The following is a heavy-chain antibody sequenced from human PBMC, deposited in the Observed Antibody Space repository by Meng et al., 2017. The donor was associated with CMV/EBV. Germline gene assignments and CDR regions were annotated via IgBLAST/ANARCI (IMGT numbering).Heavy chain of an antibody. V-gene: IGHV1-69*02. CDR2: IIPILGIA. J-gene: IGHJ4*02. CDR3: ARQNSLPLVGSGSYYGY. D-gene: IGHD1-26*01. CDR1: GTVRSYT. Sequence: GTVRSYTISWGRQAPGQGLEWMGRIIPILGIANYEQKFQGRVTITADKSTSTAYMELSSLRSEDTAVYYCARQNSLPLVGSGSYYGYWGQGTLVTVSS.